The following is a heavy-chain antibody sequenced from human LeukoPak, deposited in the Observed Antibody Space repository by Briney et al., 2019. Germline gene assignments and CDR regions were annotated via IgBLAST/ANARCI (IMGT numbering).Heavy chain of an antibody. D-gene: IGHD3-9*01. CDR3: ARGSLTYYDILTGYYIGPFDY. Sequence: GESLKISCKGSGYSFTSYWSGWVRQMPGKGLEWMGIIYPGDSDTRYSPSFQGQVTISADKSISTAYLQWSSLKASDTAMYYCARGSLTYYDILTGYYIGPFDYWGQGTLVTVSS. CDR1: GYSFTSYW. J-gene: IGHJ4*02. V-gene: IGHV5-51*01. CDR2: IYPGDSDT.